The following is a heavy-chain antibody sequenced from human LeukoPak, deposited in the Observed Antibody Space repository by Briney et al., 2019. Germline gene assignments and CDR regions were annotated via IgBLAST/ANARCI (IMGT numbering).Heavy chain of an antibody. CDR2: ISDDETYK. CDR3: AKDRGRRGARQAFDI. D-gene: IGHD6-6*01. Sequence: GGSLRLSCAASGFTFNSYSMHWVRQAPGKGLEWVTAISDDETYKFYADSVKGRFTISRDNAKNSLYLQMNSLRAEDMALYYCAKDRGRRGARQAFDIWGQGTMVTVSS. J-gene: IGHJ3*02. V-gene: IGHV3-30-3*01. CDR1: GFTFNSYS.